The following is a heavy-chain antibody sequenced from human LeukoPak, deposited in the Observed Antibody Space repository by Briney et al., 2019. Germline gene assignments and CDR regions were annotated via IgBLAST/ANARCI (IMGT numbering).Heavy chain of an antibody. CDR3: ARAKLGLDY. CDR2: IYYSGST. V-gene: IGHV4-59*01. J-gene: IGHJ4*02. CDR1: GGSISSYY. Sequence: SETLSLTCTVSGGSISSYYWSWIRQPPGKGLEWIGYIYYSGSTNYNPSLKSRVTISVDTSKNQFSLKLSSVTAADTAVYYRARAKLGLDYWGQGTLVTVSS. D-gene: IGHD7-27*01.